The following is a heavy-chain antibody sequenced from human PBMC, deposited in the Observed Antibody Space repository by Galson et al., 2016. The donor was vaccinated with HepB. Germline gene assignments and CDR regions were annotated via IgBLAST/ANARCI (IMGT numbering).Heavy chain of an antibody. Sequence: SETLSLTCTVSGGSISNYCWTWIRQPLGKGLEWIGYICDYGSTNYNPSLMSRVTISLDTSESRFSLNLSSVTAADTAVYYCARRDYSSSTFDSWGQGTLVTVSS. J-gene: IGHJ4*02. V-gene: IGHV4-59*13. CDR2: ICDYGST. CDR1: GGSISNYC. CDR3: ARRDYSSSTFDS. D-gene: IGHD6-6*01.